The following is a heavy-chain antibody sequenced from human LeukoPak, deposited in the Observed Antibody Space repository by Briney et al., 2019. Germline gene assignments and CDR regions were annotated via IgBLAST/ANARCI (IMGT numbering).Heavy chain of an antibody. CDR1: GYTFTSYD. J-gene: IGHJ6*02. CDR3: ARGGYFYDSSGYYEGYYYYYGMDV. D-gene: IGHD3-22*01. Sequence: PWASVKVSCKASGYTFTSYDINWVRQATGQGLEWMGWMNPNSGNTGYAQKFQGRVTMTRNTSISTAYMELSSLRSEDTAVYYCARGGYFYDSSGYYEGYYYYYGMDVWGQGTTVTVSS. CDR2: MNPNSGNT. V-gene: IGHV1-8*01.